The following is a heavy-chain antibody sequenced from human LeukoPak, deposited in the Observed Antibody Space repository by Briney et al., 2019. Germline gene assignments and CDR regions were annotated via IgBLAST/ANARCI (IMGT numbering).Heavy chain of an antibody. V-gene: IGHV4-39*01. D-gene: IGHD3-3*01. CDR3: ARGRRELRITIFGVVIIEGRNLPGTNYYMDV. Sequence: SETLSLTCTVSGGSISSSSYYWGWIRQPPGKGLEWIGRIYYSGSTYSNPSLKSRVTISVDTSKNQFSLKLSSVTAADTAVYYCARGRRELRITIFGVVIIEGRNLPGTNYYMDVWGKGTTVTVSS. J-gene: IGHJ6*03. CDR1: GGSISSSSYY. CDR2: IYYSGST.